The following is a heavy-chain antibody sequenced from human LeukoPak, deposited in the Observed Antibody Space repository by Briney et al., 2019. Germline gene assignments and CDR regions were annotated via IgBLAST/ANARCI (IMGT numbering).Heavy chain of an antibody. V-gene: IGHV5-51*01. CDR2: IYPGDSDT. Sequence: GESLKISCKGSGYSFTSYWIGWVRQMPGKGLEWMGIIYPGDSDTRYSPSFQGQVTISADKSISTAYLQWSSLKASDTAMYYCAGHVYSSSWYSSYYYYGMDVWGQGTTVTVSS. D-gene: IGHD6-13*01. CDR3: AGHVYSSSWYSSYYYYGMDV. J-gene: IGHJ6*02. CDR1: GYSFTSYW.